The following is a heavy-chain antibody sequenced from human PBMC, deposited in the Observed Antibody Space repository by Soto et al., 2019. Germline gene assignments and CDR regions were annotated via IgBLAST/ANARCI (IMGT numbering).Heavy chain of an antibody. CDR2: INPNSGGT. J-gene: IGHJ4*02. CDR1: GYTFTGYY. D-gene: IGHD2-21*02. CDR3: ARGTPQSEGRLAYCGGDCYPYYFDY. Sequence: ASVKVSCKASGYTFTGYYMHWVRQAPGQGLEWMGWINPNSGGTNYAQKFQGRVTMTRDTSISTAYMELSRLRSDDTAVYYCARGTPQSEGRLAYCGGDCYPYYFDYWGQGTLVTVPQ. V-gene: IGHV1-2*02.